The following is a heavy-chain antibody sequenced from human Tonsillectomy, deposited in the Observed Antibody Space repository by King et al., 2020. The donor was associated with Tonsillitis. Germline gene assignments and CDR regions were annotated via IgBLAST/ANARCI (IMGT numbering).Heavy chain of an antibody. CDR2: ITWNSGSI. CDR3: AKDSGEAYSSSWFDY. V-gene: IGHV3-9*01. J-gene: IGHJ4*02. Sequence: VQLVESGRGLVQPGRSLRLSCAASGFTFADYAMHWVRQTPGKGLEWVSGITWNSGSIGYADSVKRRFTISRDKAKKSLYLEMNSLRAEDTALYYCAKDSGEAYSSSWFDYWGQGTLVTVSS. CDR1: GFTFADYA. D-gene: IGHD6-13*01.